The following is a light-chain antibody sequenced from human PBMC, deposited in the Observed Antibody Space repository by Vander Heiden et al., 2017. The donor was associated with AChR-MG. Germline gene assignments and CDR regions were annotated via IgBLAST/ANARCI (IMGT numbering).Light chain of an antibody. CDR3: QQYGSSPYT. V-gene: IGKV3-20*01. CDR2: GAS. J-gene: IGKJ2*01. Sequence: IVLTQSPGTLSLSPGYSATLSCRASQCVSSSYLAWYQQKPGQAPRLLIYGASSRATGIPDRCSGSGSGTDFTLTISRLEPEDFAVYYCQQYGSSPYTFGQGTKLEIK. CDR1: QCVSSSY.